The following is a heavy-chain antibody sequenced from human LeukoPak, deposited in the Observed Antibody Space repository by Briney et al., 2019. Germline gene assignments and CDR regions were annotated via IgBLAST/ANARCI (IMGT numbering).Heavy chain of an antibody. Sequence: SETLSLTCTVSGGSISSYYWSWIRQPPGKGLEWIGYIYTSGSTNYNPSLKSRVTISVDTSKNQFSLKLSSVTAADTAVHYCARQMTYYYDSSGYYRRGPYDYWGQGTLVTVSS. J-gene: IGHJ4*02. V-gene: IGHV4-4*09. CDR3: ARQMTYYYDSSGYYRRGPYDY. D-gene: IGHD3-22*01. CDR1: GGSISSYY. CDR2: IYTSGST.